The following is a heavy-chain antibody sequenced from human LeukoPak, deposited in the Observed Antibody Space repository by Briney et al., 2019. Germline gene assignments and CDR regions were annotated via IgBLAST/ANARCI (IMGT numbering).Heavy chain of an antibody. CDR2: IWYDGSNK. J-gene: IGHJ5*02. V-gene: IGHV3-33*06. D-gene: IGHD3-3*01. CDR3: AKEANYDFWSGYDP. Sequence: GGSLSLSCAASGFTFSSYGMHWVRQAPGKGLEWVAVIWYDGSNKYYADSVKGRFTISRDNSKNTLYLQMNSLRAEDTAVYYCAKEANYDFWSGYDPWGQGTLVTVSS. CDR1: GFTFSSYG.